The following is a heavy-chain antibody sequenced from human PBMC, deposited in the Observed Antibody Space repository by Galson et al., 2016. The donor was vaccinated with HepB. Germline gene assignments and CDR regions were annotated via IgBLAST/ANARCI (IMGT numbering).Heavy chain of an antibody. CDR2: IYHSGST. CDR3: AKGGSFLR. J-gene: IGHJ4*02. Sequence: SETLSLTCAVSGDSISSSNWWTWVRQPPGKRPEWIGEIYHSGSTFYNPSLGSRVTISVDKSSNQFSLKLSSVTAADTAVYYCAKGGSFLRWGQGTLVTVSA. D-gene: IGHD1-26*01. CDR1: GDSISSSNW. V-gene: IGHV4-4*02.